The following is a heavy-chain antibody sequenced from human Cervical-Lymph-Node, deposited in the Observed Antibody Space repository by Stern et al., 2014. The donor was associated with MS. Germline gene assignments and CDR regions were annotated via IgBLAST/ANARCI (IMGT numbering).Heavy chain of an antibody. D-gene: IGHD6-6*01. CDR2: IDWDDDK. CDR3: ARFYSSSSFADAFDI. CDR1: GFSLTTSGMC. J-gene: IGHJ3*02. V-gene: IGHV2-70*01. Sequence: QVTLKESGPALVKPTQTLTLTCTFSGFSLTTSGMCVSWIRQPPGKALEWLVFIDWDDDKSYNTSLKTRLTISKDTSKNQLVLTMTNMDPVDTATYYCARFYSSSSFADAFDIWGQGTMVTVSS.